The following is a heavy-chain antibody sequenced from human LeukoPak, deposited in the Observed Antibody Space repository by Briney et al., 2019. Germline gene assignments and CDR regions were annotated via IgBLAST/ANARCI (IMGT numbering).Heavy chain of an antibody. V-gene: IGHV3-30*02. CDR3: ARDQAGSGHYADY. CDR1: GFTFSNYA. CDR2: IRYDGSSK. J-gene: IGHJ4*02. D-gene: IGHD3-10*01. Sequence: QTGGSLRLSCAASGFTFSNYAMHWVRQAPGKGLEWLAYIRYDGSSKYYADFVKGRFTISRDYSKNTLYLHMNSLRAEDTAVYYCARDQAGSGHYADYWGQGTLVTVSS.